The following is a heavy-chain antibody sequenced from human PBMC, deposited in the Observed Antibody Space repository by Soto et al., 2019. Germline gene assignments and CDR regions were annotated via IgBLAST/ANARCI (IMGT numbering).Heavy chain of an antibody. J-gene: IGHJ4*02. V-gene: IGHV3-30-3*01. Sequence: PVGSLRLSGAASGFTFSSYAMHWVRQAPGKGLEWVAVISYDGSNKYYADSVKGRFTISRDNSKNTLYLQMNSLRAEDTAVYYCASPLFCTNGVCYTRGYSSSHDYWGQGTLVTVSS. CDR1: GFTFSSYA. CDR2: ISYDGSNK. D-gene: IGHD2-8*01. CDR3: ASPLFCTNGVCYTRGYSSSHDY.